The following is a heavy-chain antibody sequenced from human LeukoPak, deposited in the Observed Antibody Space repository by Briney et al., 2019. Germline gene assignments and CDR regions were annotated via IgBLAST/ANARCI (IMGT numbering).Heavy chain of an antibody. D-gene: IGHD3-10*01. CDR3: AKDRRLWFGELLIEY. CDR1: GFTFSNYG. J-gene: IGHJ4*02. V-gene: IGHV3-23*01. Sequence: PGGSLRLSCAATGFTFSNYGMAWVRQAPGKGLEWVSVISASGDRTSYADSAKGRFTMSRVNSKNTVYLHMNSLRPEDTAVYYCAKDRRLWFGELLIEYWGQGILVTVSS. CDR2: ISASGDRT.